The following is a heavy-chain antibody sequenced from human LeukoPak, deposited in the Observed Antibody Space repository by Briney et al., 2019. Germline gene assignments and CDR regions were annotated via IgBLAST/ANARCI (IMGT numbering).Heavy chain of an antibody. CDR2: INHSGST. J-gene: IGHJ6*03. CDR1: GGSFSGYY. CDR3: ARVGAPRYCSSTSCYPVGNYYYYMDV. Sequence: SETLSLTCAVYGGSFSGYYWSWIRQPPGKGLEWIGEINHSGSTNYNPSLKSRVTISVDTSKNQFSLKLSSVTAADTAVYYCARVGAPRYCSSTSCYPVGNYYYYMDVWGKETTVTVSS. V-gene: IGHV4-34*01. D-gene: IGHD2-2*01.